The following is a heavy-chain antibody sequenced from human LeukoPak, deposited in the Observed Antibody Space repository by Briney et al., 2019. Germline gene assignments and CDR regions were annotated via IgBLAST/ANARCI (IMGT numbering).Heavy chain of an antibody. Sequence: SGTLSLTCAVSGDSISSSNWWSWVRQPPGKGLEWIGEIYHSGSTNYNSFLKSRVTISVDKSKNQFSLNLSSVTAADTAVYYCARVFYDSVWGSYRLDYWGQGTLVTVSS. CDR2: IYHSGST. D-gene: IGHD3-16*02. J-gene: IGHJ4*02. CDR3: ARVFYDSVWGSYRLDY. V-gene: IGHV4-4*02. CDR1: GDSISSSNW.